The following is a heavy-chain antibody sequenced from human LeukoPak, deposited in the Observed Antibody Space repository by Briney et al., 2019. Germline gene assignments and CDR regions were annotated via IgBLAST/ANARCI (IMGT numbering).Heavy chain of an antibody. V-gene: IGHV3-11*01. CDR3: ARVVSSGYYGVDY. D-gene: IGHD3-22*01. CDR1: GFTFSDYY. Sequence: PGGSLRLSCAASGFTFSDYYMSWIRQAPGKGLEWVSYISSSGSTIYYADSVNGRFTISRDNARNSLYLQMNSLRAEDTAVYYCARVVSSGYYGVDYWGQGTLVAVSS. J-gene: IGHJ4*02. CDR2: ISSSGSTI.